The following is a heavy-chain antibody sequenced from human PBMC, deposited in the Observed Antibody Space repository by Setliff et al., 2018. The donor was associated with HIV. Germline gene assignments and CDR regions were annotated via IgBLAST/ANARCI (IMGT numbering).Heavy chain of an antibody. CDR3: ARVTRFLESFSTKNYFAY. J-gene: IGHJ4*02. CDR2: ISTCNGNT. Sequence: ASVKVSCKASGYTLTSKGISWVRQAPGHGLEWMGWISTCNGNTNYAQKFKGRVTMTTDTSTSRAYMELRSLRSGDTAVYYCARVTRFLESFSTKNYFAYWGQGTLVTVS. D-gene: IGHD3-3*01. CDR1: GYTLTSKG. V-gene: IGHV1-18*01.